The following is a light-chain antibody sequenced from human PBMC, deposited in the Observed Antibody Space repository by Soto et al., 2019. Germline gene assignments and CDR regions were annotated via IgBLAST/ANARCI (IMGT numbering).Light chain of an antibody. V-gene: IGLV2-14*01. CDR3: SSYTSSSHFV. CDR2: EVN. Sequence: QSALTQPASVSGSPGQSITISCTGTSSDVGGYNYVSWYQQHPAKAPKLMIYEVNNRPSGVSNRFSGSKSGNTASLTISGLQAEDEADCYCSSYTSSSHFVFGTGTKVTVL. J-gene: IGLJ1*01. CDR1: SSDVGGYNY.